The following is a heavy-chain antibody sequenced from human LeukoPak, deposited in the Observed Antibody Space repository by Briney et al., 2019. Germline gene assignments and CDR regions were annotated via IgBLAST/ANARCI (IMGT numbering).Heavy chain of an antibody. Sequence: ASVKVSCKASGYTFTSYYMHWVRQAPGQGLEWMGIINPSGGSTSYAQKFQGRVTMTSDMSTSTVYMELSSLRSEDTAVYYCAGSRIAADGNDYWGQGTLVTVSS. D-gene: IGHD6-13*01. J-gene: IGHJ4*02. CDR2: INPSGGST. CDR1: GYTFTSYY. V-gene: IGHV1-46*01. CDR3: AGSRIAADGNDY.